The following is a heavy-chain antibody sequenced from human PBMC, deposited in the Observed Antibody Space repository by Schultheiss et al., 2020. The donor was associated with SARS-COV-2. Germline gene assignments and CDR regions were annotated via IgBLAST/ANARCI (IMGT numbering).Heavy chain of an antibody. D-gene: IGHD2-15*01. V-gene: IGHV4-4*07. CDR2: FYTSAST. J-gene: IGHJ2*01. CDR3: ARDSYCSGGSCFDWFFDL. Sequence: SQTLSLTCTVSGGGSITSYYWSWIRQPAGKGLEWIGRFYTSASTNYNPSLKSRVTMSVDTSKNQFSLKLFSVTAADTAVYYCARDSYCSGGSCFDWFFDLWGRGTLVTVSS. CDR1: GGGSITSYY.